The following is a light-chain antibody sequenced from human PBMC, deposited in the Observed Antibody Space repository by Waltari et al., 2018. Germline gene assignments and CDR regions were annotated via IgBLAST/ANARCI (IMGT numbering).Light chain of an antibody. V-gene: IGKV3-11*01. Sequence: EIMLTQSPATLSLSPGERATLSCRASQTVRTYLAWYQQKPGQAPRLLIFGASSRATGIPAKFSGSGSGTDFTLTVSNLEPEDFAVYYCQQRANWPYTFGQGTRVEI. CDR2: GAS. CDR3: QQRANWPYT. CDR1: QTVRTY. J-gene: IGKJ2*01.